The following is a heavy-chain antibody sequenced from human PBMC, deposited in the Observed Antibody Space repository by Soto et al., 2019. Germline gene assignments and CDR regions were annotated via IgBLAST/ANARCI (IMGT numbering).Heavy chain of an antibody. J-gene: IGHJ4*02. V-gene: IGHV3-48*02. CDR1: RFTFITYS. Sequence: PGGCLRISCAASRFTFITYSMNWVRQDPGKGLECVSYISSSGSTIYYADSVKGLFTISRDNAKNSLYLQMNSLRDEDTAVYYCARFPNTYYSDISGYTAYWGQGTLVTVSS. CDR2: ISSSGSTI. D-gene: IGHD3-22*01. CDR3: ARFPNTYYSDISGYTAY.